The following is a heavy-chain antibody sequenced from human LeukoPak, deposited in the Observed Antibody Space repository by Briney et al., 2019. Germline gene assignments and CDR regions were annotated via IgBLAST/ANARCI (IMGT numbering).Heavy chain of an antibody. D-gene: IGHD4-23*01. V-gene: IGHV1-2*02. CDR2: INPNSGGT. CDR3: ASATTSDYGGNSVEAFDI. J-gene: IGHJ3*02. CDR1: GYTFTGYY. Sequence: GASVKVSCXASGYTFTGYYMHWVRRAPGQGLEWMGWINPNSGGTNYAQKFQGRVTMTRDTSISTAYMELSRLRSDDTAVYYCASATTSDYGGNSVEAFDIWGQGTMVTVSS.